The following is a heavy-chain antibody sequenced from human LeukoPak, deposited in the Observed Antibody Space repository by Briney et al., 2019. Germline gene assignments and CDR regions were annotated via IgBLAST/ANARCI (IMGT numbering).Heavy chain of an antibody. CDR1: GYTFSSHG. J-gene: IGHJ4*02. V-gene: IGHV3-21*01. Sequence: PGGSLRLSCAASGYTFSSHGLTWVRQAPGKGLEWVSSISSSSSYIYYADSVKGRFTISRDNAKNSLYLQMNSLGAEDTAVYYCARAKVEYSSSSSVDYWGQGTLVTVSS. CDR2: ISSSSSYI. CDR3: ARAKVEYSSSSSVDY. D-gene: IGHD6-6*01.